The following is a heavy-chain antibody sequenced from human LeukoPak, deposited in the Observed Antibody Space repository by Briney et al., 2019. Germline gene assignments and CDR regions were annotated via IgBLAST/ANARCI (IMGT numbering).Heavy chain of an antibody. D-gene: IGHD1/OR15-1a*01. CDR1: GFTFSNAW. CDR2: IKSKTDGGTT. J-gene: IGHJ4*02. V-gene: IGHV3-15*01. Sequence: PGGSLRLSCAASGFTFSNAWMNWVRPAPGKGLEWVGRIKSKTDGGTTDYAAPVKGRFTISRDDSENTLSLQMNSLKTEDTAVYYCTAGTGKTDFDYWGQGTLVTVSS. CDR3: TAGTGKTDFDY.